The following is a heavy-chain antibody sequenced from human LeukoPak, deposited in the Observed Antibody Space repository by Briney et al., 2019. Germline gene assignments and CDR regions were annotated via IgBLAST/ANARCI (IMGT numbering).Heavy chain of an antibody. Sequence: SETLSLTCTVSGGSLSSYYWSWIRQPPGKGLEWIGNIYYSGGTNYSPALKSRVTISLDASKTQFSLKLSSVTAADTAVYYCARAQVPAAALYYFDYWGQGTLVTVSS. CDR1: GGSLSSYY. D-gene: IGHD2-2*01. J-gene: IGHJ4*02. CDR2: IYYSGGT. CDR3: ARAQVPAAALYYFDY. V-gene: IGHV4-59*01.